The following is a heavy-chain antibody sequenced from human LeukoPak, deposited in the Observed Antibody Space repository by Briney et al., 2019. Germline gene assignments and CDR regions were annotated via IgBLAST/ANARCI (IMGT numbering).Heavy chain of an antibody. CDR2: ISGSGGST. CDR3: AKDPLYYYGSGSYH. CDR1: GFTFSSYA. V-gene: IGHV3-23*01. D-gene: IGHD3-10*01. Sequence: GGSLRLSCAASGFTFSSYAMSWVRQAPGKGLEWVSAISGSGGSTYYADSVKGRFTISRDNSKNTLYLQMNSLRAEGTAVYYCAKDPLYYYGSGSYHWGKGTTVTVSS. J-gene: IGHJ6*04.